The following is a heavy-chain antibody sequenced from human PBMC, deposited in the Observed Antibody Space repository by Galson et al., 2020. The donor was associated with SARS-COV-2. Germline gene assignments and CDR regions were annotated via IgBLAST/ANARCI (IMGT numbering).Heavy chain of an antibody. CDR2: IDPSDSYT. Sequence: KVSCKGSGYSFTSYWISWVRQMPGKGLEWMGRIDPSDSYTNYSPSFQGHVTISADKSISTAYLQWSSLKASDTAMYYCAATSYSSSLQFDYWGQGTLVTVSS. CDR1: GYSFTSYW. CDR3: AATSYSSSLQFDY. J-gene: IGHJ4*02. D-gene: IGHD6-13*01. V-gene: IGHV5-10-1*01.